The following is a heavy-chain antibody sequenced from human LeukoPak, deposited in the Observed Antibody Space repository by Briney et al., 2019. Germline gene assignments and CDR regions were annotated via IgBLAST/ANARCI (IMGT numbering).Heavy chain of an antibody. Sequence: GGSLRLSCAASGFTFSNYAMNWVRQAPGKGLEWVSAISGSDGRTYYADSVKGRFTITRDNSKNTLYLQMNSLRAEDTAVFYCAKDRVFRGAFFDYWGQGTLVTVSS. CDR1: GFTFSNYA. V-gene: IGHV3-23*01. D-gene: IGHD3-10*01. CDR3: AKDRVFRGAFFDY. CDR2: ISGSDGRT. J-gene: IGHJ4*02.